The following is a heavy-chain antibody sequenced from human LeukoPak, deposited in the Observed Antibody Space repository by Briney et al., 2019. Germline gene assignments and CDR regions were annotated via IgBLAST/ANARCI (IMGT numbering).Heavy chain of an antibody. CDR1: GGFVSGYY. Sequence: SETLSLTCTVSGGFVSGYYWVWIRQPAGRGLEWIGRIFNSASTNYNPSLKSRVTMSLDTSKNQFSLKLTSVTAADTAVYYCAREYYSSGGVDYWGQGALVTVSS. J-gene: IGHJ4*02. CDR3: AREYYSSGGVDY. V-gene: IGHV4-4*07. CDR2: IFNSAST. D-gene: IGHD3-10*01.